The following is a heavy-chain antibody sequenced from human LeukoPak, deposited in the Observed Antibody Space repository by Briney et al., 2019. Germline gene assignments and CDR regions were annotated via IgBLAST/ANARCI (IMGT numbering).Heavy chain of an antibody. J-gene: IGHJ4*02. V-gene: IGHV3-30*02. CDR3: AKDLPKKGGVSFLDY. Sequence: DPGGSLRLSCAASGFTFSSYGMHWVRQAPGKGLEWVAFIRYDGGNKYYADSVKGRFTISRDNSKNTLFMQMNSLRGEDTAVYYCAKDLPKKGGVSFLDYWGQGTLVTVSS. CDR2: IRYDGGNK. CDR1: GFTFSSYG. D-gene: IGHD2-8*02.